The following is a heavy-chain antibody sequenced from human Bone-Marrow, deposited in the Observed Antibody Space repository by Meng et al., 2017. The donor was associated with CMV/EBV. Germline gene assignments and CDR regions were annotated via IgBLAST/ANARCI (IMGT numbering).Heavy chain of an antibody. V-gene: IGHV3-74*01. CDR3: ARVGGRRFGELPIDY. Sequence: GGSLRLPCAASGFTFSNYWMHWVRQAPGKGLVWVSRINSDGSSTSYADSVKGRFTISRDNAKNTLYVQMKSLRAEDTAVYYWARVGGRRFGELPIDYWGQGTLVTVSS. D-gene: IGHD3-10*01. CDR1: GFTFSNYW. CDR2: INSDGSST. J-gene: IGHJ4*02.